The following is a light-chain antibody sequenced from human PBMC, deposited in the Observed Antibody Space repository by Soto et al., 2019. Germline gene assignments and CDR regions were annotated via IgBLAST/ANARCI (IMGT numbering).Light chain of an antibody. CDR3: SSYTSSSTLV. CDR2: SNN. Sequence: QSVLTQPPSASGTPGQKVFISCSGSSSNIGGTNYAYWYQQLPGAAPKLLMHSNNLRPSGVPERISGSKFGTAASLAISGLRSEDEADYYCSSYTSSSTLVFGTGTKVTVL. J-gene: IGLJ1*01. CDR1: SSNIGGTNY. V-gene: IGLV1-47*02.